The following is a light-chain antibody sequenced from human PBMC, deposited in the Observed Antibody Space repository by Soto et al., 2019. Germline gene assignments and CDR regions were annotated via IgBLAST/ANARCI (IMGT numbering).Light chain of an antibody. V-gene: IGLV2-11*01. CDR3: SSYTSRNILV. Sequence: QSALTQPRSVSGSPGQSVTISCTGTINYVGVYDYVCWYQQHPGKAPKLIIHDVNKRPSGVPDRFSGSKSGNTASLTISGLQTEDEADYYCSSYTSRNILVFGGGTKVTVL. CDR2: DVN. CDR1: INYVGVYDY. J-gene: IGLJ3*02.